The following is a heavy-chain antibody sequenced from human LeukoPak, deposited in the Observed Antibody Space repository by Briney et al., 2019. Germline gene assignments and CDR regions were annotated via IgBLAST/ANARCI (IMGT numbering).Heavy chain of an antibody. V-gene: IGHV1-69*04. CDR2: IIPILGIA. CDR3: ARDLVVVTANRYYFDY. CDR1: GGTFSSYA. Sequence: SVEVSCKASGGTFSSYAISWVRQAPGQGLEWMGRIIPILGIANYAQKFQGRVTITADKSTSTAYMELSSLRSEDTAVYYCARDLVVVTANRYYFDYWGQGTLVTVSS. D-gene: IGHD2-21*02. J-gene: IGHJ4*02.